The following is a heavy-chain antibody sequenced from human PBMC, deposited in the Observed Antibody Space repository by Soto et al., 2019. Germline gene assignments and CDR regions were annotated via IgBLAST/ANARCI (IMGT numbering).Heavy chain of an antibody. J-gene: IGHJ4*02. CDR2: ISGSGGST. CDR1: GFTFSSYA. CDR3: AKDGSRYGDYAPDY. V-gene: IGHV3-23*01. D-gene: IGHD4-17*01. Sequence: PGGSLRLSCAASGFTFSSYAMSWVRQAPGKGLEWVSAISGSGGSTYYADSVKGRFTISRDNSKNTLYLQMNSLRAEDTAVYYCAKDGSRYGDYAPDYWGQGTLVTVSS.